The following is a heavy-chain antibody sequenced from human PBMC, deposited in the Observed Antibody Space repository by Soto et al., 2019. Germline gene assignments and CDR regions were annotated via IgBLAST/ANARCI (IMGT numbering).Heavy chain of an antibody. J-gene: IGHJ4*02. Sequence: SETLSLTCTVSGGSISSSSYYWGWIRQPPGKGLEWIGSIYYSGSTYYSPSLKSRVTISVDTSKNQFSLKLSSVTAADTVVYYCARPQGIAAAGTWNYWGQGTLVTVSS. CDR3: ARPQGIAAAGTWNY. D-gene: IGHD6-13*01. CDR2: IYYSGST. CDR1: GGSISSSSYY. V-gene: IGHV4-39*01.